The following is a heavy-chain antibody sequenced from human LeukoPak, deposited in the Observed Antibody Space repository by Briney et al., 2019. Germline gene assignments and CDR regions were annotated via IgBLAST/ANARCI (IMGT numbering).Heavy chain of an antibody. CDR3: STTHYNFADIDH. J-gene: IGHJ4*02. CDR1: AFSLSAYN. Sequence: GGSLRLSCAASAFSLSAYNMNWVRQAPGKGLEWVSSISYTGTYIYYADSVKGRFTISRDNAKNSLYLQMNSLRAEDTAVYYCSTTHYNFADIDHWGQGTLVTVSS. CDR2: ISYTGTYI. D-gene: IGHD3-3*01. V-gene: IGHV3-21*03.